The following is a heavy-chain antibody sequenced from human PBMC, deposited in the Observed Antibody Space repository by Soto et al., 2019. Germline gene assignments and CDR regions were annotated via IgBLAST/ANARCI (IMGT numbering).Heavy chain of an antibody. CDR1: GYTFTSYG. Sequence: QVQLVQSGAEVKKPGASVKVSSKASGYTFTSYGISWVRQAPGQGLESMGWISAYNGNTNYAQKLQGRVTMTTDTSTSTAYMELRSLRSDDTAVYYCARDPDYYYGSGSDNWFDPWGQGTLVTVSS. CDR3: ARDPDYYYGSGSDNWFDP. J-gene: IGHJ5*02. D-gene: IGHD3-10*01. CDR2: ISAYNGNT. V-gene: IGHV1-18*01.